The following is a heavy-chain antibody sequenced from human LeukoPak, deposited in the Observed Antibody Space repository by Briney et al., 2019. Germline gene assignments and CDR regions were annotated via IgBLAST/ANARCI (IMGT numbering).Heavy chain of an antibody. Sequence: GGSLRLSCAASGFTFSTYAMSWVRQAPGKGLDWVSAICGSGGSTHYADSVTGRFTISRDNSKNTLYLQMNSLRAEDTAVYYCAKDRYYDNSANHYESESWGQGTLVTVSS. CDR2: ICGSGGST. D-gene: IGHD3-22*01. CDR1: GFTFSTYA. CDR3: AKDRYYDNSANHYESES. V-gene: IGHV3-23*01. J-gene: IGHJ5*02.